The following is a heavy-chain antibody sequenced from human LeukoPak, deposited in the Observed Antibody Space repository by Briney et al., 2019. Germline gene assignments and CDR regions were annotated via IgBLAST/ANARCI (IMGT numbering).Heavy chain of an antibody. J-gene: IGHJ4*02. D-gene: IGHD3-3*01. CDR1: GYTFTGYY. CDR2: INPNSGGT. V-gene: IGHV1-2*02. CDR3: ARVGPPNFWSGYLSGYFDY. Sequence: ASVKVSCKASGYTFTGYYMHWVRQAPGQGLEWMGWINPNSGGTNYAQKFQGRVTMTRDTSKNQFSLKLSSVTAADTAVYYCARVGPPNFWSGYLSGYFDYWGQGTLVTVSS.